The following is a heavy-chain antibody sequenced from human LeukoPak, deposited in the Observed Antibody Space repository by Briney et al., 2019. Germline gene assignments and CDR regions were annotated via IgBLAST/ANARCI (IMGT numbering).Heavy chain of an antibody. CDR3: ARSWDARLNFDY. Sequence: GGSLRLSCAASGFTFSSYWMSWVRQAPGKGLEWVSVIHSGGSTYYADSVKGRFTISRDNSKNTVNLQMNDLRAEDTAVYYCARSWDARLNFDYWGQGILVTVSS. CDR2: IHSGGST. CDR1: GFTFSSYW. D-gene: IGHD1-26*01. J-gene: IGHJ4*02. V-gene: IGHV3-66*02.